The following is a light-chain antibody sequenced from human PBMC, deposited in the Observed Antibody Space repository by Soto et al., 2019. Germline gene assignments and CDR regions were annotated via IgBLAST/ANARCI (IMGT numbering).Light chain of an antibody. CDR1: SSNIGSNT. CDR3: AAWDDSLNGPNYV. V-gene: IGLV1-44*01. CDR2: GNN. J-gene: IGLJ1*01. Sequence: QSVLTQPPSASGTPGQRVTISCSGSSSNIGSNTVNWYQQLPGTAPKLLMYGNNQRPSGVPDRFSGSKSGTSASLAISGHQSEDEADYYCAAWDDSLNGPNYVFGTGTKLTVL.